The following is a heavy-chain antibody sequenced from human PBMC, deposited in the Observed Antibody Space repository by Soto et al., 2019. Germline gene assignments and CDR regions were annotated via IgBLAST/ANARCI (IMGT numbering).Heavy chain of an antibody. D-gene: IGHD5-18*01. V-gene: IGHV4-30-4*01. CDR2: IYYRVST. J-gene: IGHJ6*02. CDR3: ARASPVVTDV. CDR1: GGSISSGDYY. Sequence: QVQLQESGPGLVKPSQTLSITCTVSGGSISSGDYYWRWIRLPPGKGLEWIGYIYYRVSTYYNPSLKSRVTISVDTSKNQFSLKLSSVTAADTAVYYCARASPVVTDVWGQGTTVTVSS.